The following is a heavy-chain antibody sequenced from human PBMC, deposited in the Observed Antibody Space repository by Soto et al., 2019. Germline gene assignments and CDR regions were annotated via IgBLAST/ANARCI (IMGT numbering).Heavy chain of an antibody. CDR3: ARAGLMVYARGGYYYGMDV. D-gene: IGHD2-8*01. Sequence: TLALTCNLAGGSISSGGYDWSWIRQHPGKGLEWIGRIYTSGSTNYNPSLKSRVTMSVDTSKNQFSLKLSSVTAADTAVYYCARAGLMVYARGGYYYGMDVWGQGTTVTVSS. CDR2: IYTSGST. V-gene: IGHV4-61*02. CDR1: GGSISSGGYD. J-gene: IGHJ6*02.